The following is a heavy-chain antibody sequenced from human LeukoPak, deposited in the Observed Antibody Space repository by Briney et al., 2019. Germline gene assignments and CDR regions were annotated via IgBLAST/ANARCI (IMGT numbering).Heavy chain of an antibody. CDR1: GYTLTELS. Sequence: GASVKVSCKVSGYTLTELSMHWVRQAPGKGLEWMGGFGPEDGETIYAQKFQGRVTMTEDTSTDTAYMELSSLRSEDTAVYYCATSGFWSGYPFDYWGQGTLVTVSS. D-gene: IGHD3-3*01. J-gene: IGHJ4*02. V-gene: IGHV1-24*01. CDR2: FGPEDGET. CDR3: ATSGFWSGYPFDY.